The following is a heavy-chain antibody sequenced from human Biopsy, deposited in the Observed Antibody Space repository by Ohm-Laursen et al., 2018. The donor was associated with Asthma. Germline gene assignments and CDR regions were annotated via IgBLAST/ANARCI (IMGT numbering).Heavy chain of an antibody. Sequence: ASVKVSCKASGYTFIGCHIHWMRQAPGQGLEWMGRINPNSGGTNYAQKFQGRVTMTRDTSISTAYMEMSRLRSDDTAVYYCARGQKSAGDRWFDPWGQGTPVTVSS. CDR3: ARGQKSAGDRWFDP. CDR2: INPNSGGT. J-gene: IGHJ5*02. D-gene: IGHD6-13*01. V-gene: IGHV1-2*06. CDR1: GYTFIGCH.